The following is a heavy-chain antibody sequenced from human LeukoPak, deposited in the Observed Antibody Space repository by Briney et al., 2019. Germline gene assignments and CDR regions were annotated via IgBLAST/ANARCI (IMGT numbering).Heavy chain of an antibody. CDR2: ISGSGGST. V-gene: IGHV3-23*01. J-gene: IGHJ4*02. CDR1: GFAFSSYA. CDR3: ARDARIAAYFDY. Sequence: GGSLRLSCAASGFAFSSYAMSWVRQAPGKGLEWVSGISGSGGSTYYADSVKGRFTISRDNSKNTLYLQMNSLRAEDTAVYYCARDARIAAYFDYWGQGTLVTVSS. D-gene: IGHD6-6*01.